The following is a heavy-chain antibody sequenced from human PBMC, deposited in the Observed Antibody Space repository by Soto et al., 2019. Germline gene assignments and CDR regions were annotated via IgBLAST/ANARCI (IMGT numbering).Heavy chain of an antibody. Sequence: GASVKVSCKASGGTFSSYTISWVRQAPGQGLEWMGRIIPILGIANYAQKFQGRVTITADKSTSTAYMELSSLRSEDTAVYYCASEQQSTYYYDSSSVYWGQGTLVTVS. CDR1: GGTFSSYT. CDR2: IIPILGIA. CDR3: ASEQQSTYYYDSSSVY. V-gene: IGHV1-69*02. J-gene: IGHJ4*02. D-gene: IGHD3-22*01.